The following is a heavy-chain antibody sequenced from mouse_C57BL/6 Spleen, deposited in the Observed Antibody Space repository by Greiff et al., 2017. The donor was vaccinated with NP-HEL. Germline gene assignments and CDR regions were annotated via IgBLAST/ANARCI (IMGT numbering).Heavy chain of an antibody. CDR1: GYTFTSYW. D-gene: IGHD1-1*01. V-gene: IGHV1-64*01. Sequence: VQLQQPGAELVKPGASVKLSCKASGYTFTSYWMHWVKQRPGQGLEWIGMIHPNSGSTNYNEKFKSKATLTVDKSSSTAYMQLSSLTSEDSAVYYCAREGYYGSSYFDYWGKGTTLTVSS. CDR2: IHPNSGST. CDR3: AREGYYGSSYFDY. J-gene: IGHJ2*01.